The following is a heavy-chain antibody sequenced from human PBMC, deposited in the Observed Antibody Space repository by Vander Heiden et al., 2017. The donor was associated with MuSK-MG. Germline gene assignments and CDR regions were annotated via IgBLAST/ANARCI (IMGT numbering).Heavy chain of an antibody. D-gene: IGHD5-18*01. CDR2: MNPNSGNT. CDR3: ARGRRTWIQLSWFYYYYGMDV. V-gene: IGHV1-8*01. Sequence: QVQLVQSGAEVKKPGASAKVSCRAPGYTFTSYDINWVRQATGQGLEWMGWMNPNSGNTGYAQKFQGRLTMTRNTSISTAYMELSSLGSEDTAVYYCARGRRTWIQLSWFYYYYGMDVWGQGTTVTVSS. CDR1: GYTFTSYD. J-gene: IGHJ6*02.